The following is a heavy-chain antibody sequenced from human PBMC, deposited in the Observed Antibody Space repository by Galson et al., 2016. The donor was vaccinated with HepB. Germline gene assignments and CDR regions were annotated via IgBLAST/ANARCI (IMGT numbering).Heavy chain of an antibody. J-gene: IGHJ6*03. D-gene: IGHD4-11*01. V-gene: IGHV1-46*01. Sequence: SVKVSCKASGYTFTTYYMHWVRQAPGQGLEWMGIINPSGGSTSYAQKFQGRVTMTRDTSTSTVYMELSSLRSEDTAVYYCAANSNYVGNYYYYYMDVWGKGTTVTVSS. CDR1: GYTFTTYY. CDR3: AANSNYVGNYYYYYMDV. CDR2: INPSGGST.